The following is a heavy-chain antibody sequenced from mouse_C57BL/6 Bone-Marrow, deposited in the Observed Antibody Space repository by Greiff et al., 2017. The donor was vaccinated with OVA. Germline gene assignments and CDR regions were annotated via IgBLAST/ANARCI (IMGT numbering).Heavy chain of an antibody. V-gene: IGHV5-16*01. CDR3: ARDLGWLLGYFDY. Sequence: EVQLVESEGGLVQPGSSMKLSCTASGFTFSDYYMAWVRQVPEKGLEWVANINYDGSSTYYLDSLKSRFIISRDNAKNILYLQMSSLKSEDTATYYCARDLGWLLGYFDYWGQGTTLTVSS. D-gene: IGHD2-3*01. CDR1: GFTFSDYY. CDR2: INYDGSST. J-gene: IGHJ2*01.